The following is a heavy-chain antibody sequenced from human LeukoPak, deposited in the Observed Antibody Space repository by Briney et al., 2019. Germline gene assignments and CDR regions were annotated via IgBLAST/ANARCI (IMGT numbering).Heavy chain of an antibody. Sequence: GGSLRLSCAASGFTFSNYWMSWVRQAPGKGLEWVANIKQDGSHKYHVDSVKGRFTISRDNSKNTLYLQMNSLRAEDTAVYYCAKDLYSWGLVVVPAVDYWGQGTLVTVSS. CDR3: AKDLYSWGLVVVPAVDY. V-gene: IGHV3-7*01. J-gene: IGHJ4*02. CDR2: IKQDGSHK. D-gene: IGHD2-2*01. CDR1: GFTFSNYW.